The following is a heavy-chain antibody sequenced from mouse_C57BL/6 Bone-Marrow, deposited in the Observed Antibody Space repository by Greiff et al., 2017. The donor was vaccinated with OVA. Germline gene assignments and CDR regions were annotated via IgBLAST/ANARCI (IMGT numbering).Heavy chain of an antibody. CDR3: TRGYSNYYAMDY. V-gene: IGHV1-15*01. Sequence: QVQLQQSGAELVRPGASVTLSCKASGYTFTDYEMHWVKQTPVHGLEWIGAIDPETGGTAYNQKFKGKAILTADKSSSTAYMELRSLTSEDSAVYYCTRGYSNYYAMDYWGQGTSATGSS. D-gene: IGHD2-5*01. J-gene: IGHJ4*01. CDR1: GYTFTDYE. CDR2: IDPETGGT.